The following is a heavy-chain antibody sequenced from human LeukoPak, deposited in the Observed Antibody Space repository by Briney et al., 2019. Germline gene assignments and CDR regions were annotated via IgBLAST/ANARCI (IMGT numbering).Heavy chain of an antibody. CDR2: ISSSAGTM. D-gene: IGHD5-24*01. CDR3: VREGGYNHFDY. J-gene: IGHJ4*02. V-gene: IGHV3-48*03. CDR1: GFTFSTYE. Sequence: GGSLRLSCAASGFTFSTYEMNWVRQAPGKGLEWVSYISSSAGTMYYADSVTGRFTVSRVNAKNSLYLQLNSLRAEDTAVYYCVREGGYNHFDYWGQGTLVTVSS.